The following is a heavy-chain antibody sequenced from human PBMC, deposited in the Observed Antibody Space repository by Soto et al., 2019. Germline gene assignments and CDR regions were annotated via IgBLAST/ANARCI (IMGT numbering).Heavy chain of an antibody. CDR2: IYSGGST. D-gene: IGHD1-20*01. Sequence: PGGSLRLSCAASGFTVSSNYMSWVRQAPGKGLEWVSVIYSGGSTYYADSVKGRFTISRHNSKNTLYLQMNSLRAEDTAVYYCASYNGRPGSSPGTYFDYWGQGTLVTVSS. CDR3: ASYNGRPGSSPGTYFDY. CDR1: GFTVSSNY. V-gene: IGHV3-53*04. J-gene: IGHJ4*02.